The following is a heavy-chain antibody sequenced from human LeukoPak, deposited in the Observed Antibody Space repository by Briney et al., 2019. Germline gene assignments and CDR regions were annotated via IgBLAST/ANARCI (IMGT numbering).Heavy chain of an antibody. Sequence: WASVKVSCKASGGTFSSYAISWVRQAPGQGLEWMGGIIPIFGTANYAQKFQGRVTITADESTSTAYMELSSLRSEDTAVYYCARTAGIAVAQISFDYWGQGTLVTVSS. V-gene: IGHV1-69*13. CDR2: IIPIFGTA. D-gene: IGHD6-19*01. CDR1: GGTFSSYA. CDR3: ARTAGIAVAQISFDY. J-gene: IGHJ4*02.